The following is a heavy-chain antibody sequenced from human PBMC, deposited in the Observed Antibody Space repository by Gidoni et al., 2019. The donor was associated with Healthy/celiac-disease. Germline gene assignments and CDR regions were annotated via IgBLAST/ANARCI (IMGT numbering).Heavy chain of an antibody. V-gene: IGHV4-34*01. D-gene: IGHD4-17*01. Sequence: QVQLQQWGAGLLKPSATLSPTCAVDGGSFSGYFWRWIRQHPGKGLEWIGELNHSVSPNYNPSLKSRVTISVDTSKNQFSLKLSSVTAADTAVYYCARVPPVTTMRYYYYGMDVWGQGTTVTVSS. J-gene: IGHJ6*02. CDR2: LNHSVSP. CDR1: GGSFSGYF. CDR3: ARVPPVTTMRYYYYGMDV.